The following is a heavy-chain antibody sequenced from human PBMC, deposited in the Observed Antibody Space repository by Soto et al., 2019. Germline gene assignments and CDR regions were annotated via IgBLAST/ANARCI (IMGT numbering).Heavy chain of an antibody. CDR3: AKEDSGFSGYMDV. J-gene: IGHJ6*03. CDR1: GFTFYNHG. Sequence: EVQLVESGGGLVQPGRSLRLSCVASGFTFYNHGMHWVRQATGRGLEWVSGITWSSDSMGYADSVKGRFTISRDNAKNSLYLQINSLRPEDTALYYCAKEDSGFSGYMDVWGKGTTVTVSS. D-gene: IGHD3-10*01. CDR2: ITWSSDSM. V-gene: IGHV3-9*01.